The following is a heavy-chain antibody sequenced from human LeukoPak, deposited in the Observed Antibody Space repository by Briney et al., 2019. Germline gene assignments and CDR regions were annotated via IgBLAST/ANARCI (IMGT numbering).Heavy chain of an antibody. D-gene: IGHD3-22*01. J-gene: IGHJ3*02. CDR1: GFTFDDYA. V-gene: IGHV3-9*01. Sequence: GRSLRLSCAASGFTFDDYAMHWVRQAPGKGLEWVSGISWNSGSIGYADSVKGRFTISRDNAKNSLYLQMNSLRAEDTALYYCAKDTGYDSSGYLRGYAFDIWGQGTMVTVSS. CDR2: ISWNSGSI. CDR3: AKDTGYDSSGYLRGYAFDI.